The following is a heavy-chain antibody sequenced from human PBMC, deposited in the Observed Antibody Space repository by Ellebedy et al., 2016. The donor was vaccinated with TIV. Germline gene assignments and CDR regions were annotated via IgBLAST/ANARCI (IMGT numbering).Heavy chain of an antibody. CDR2: IYYSGST. D-gene: IGHD3-10*01. Sequence: MPSETLSLTCTVSGGTISSGAFYRTWIRQQPGQGLEWIGNIYYSGSTYYNPSLKSRVTISLDTSKNQFSLRLSSVTAADTAVYYCARDEGGLGSLSYWGQGTLVTVSS. J-gene: IGHJ4*02. CDR3: ARDEGGLGSLSY. V-gene: IGHV4-31*03. CDR1: GGTISSGAFY.